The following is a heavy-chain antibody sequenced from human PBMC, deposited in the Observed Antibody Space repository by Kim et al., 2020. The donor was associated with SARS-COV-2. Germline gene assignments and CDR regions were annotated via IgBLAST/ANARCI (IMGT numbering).Heavy chain of an antibody. CDR3: ARDGRSVDYYFDY. CDR2: IDVANTNT. Sequence: ASVKVSCKASGYTLTSYCLHWVRQAPGQSLEWMGWIDVANTNTHYSENFQGRVTISRDTSATTVYIELSSLGSEDTAVYYCARDGRSVDYYFDYWGQGTLVTGSS. J-gene: IGHJ4*02. V-gene: IGHV1-3*01. CDR1: GYTLTSYC.